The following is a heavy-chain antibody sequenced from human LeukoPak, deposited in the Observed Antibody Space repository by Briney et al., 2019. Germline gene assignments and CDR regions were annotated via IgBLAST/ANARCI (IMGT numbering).Heavy chain of an antibody. CDR2: ISSSSSYI. CDR1: GFTISSYS. V-gene: IGHV3-21*01. CDR3: ARDRIYYDSSGLDY. Sequence: PGGSLRLSCAASGFTISSYSMNWVRQAPGKGLEWVSSISSSSSYIYYADSVKGRFTISRDNAKNSLYLQMNSLRAEDTAVYYCARDRIYYDSSGLDYWGQGTLVTVSS. D-gene: IGHD3-22*01. J-gene: IGHJ4*02.